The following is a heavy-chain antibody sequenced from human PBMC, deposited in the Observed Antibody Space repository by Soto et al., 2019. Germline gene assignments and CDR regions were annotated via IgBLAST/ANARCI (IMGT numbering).Heavy chain of an antibody. CDR2: IIPIFGTA. CDR1: GGTFSSYA. CDR3: ARLRDSYGYSDY. V-gene: IGHV1-69*12. D-gene: IGHD5-18*01. Sequence: QVQLVQSGAEVKKPGSSVKVSCKASGGTFSSYAISWVRQAPGQGLEWMGGIIPIFGTANYAQKFQGRVTITADESTGTAYMELSSLSSEDTAVYYCARLRDSYGYSDYWGQGTLVTVSS. J-gene: IGHJ4*02.